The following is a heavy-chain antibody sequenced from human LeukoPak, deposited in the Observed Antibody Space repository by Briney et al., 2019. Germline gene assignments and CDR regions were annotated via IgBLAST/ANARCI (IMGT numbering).Heavy chain of an antibody. J-gene: IGHJ3*02. CDR2: ISWNSDTI. D-gene: IGHD3-10*01. CDR3: AKDLVPTIYGSGSSDI. Sequence: TGGSLRLSCAASGFTFDDYAMHWARQVPGKGLEWVSGISWNSDTIAYADSVKGRFTISRDNAKNSLYLQMNSLRADDTALYYCAKDLVPTIYGSGSSDIWGQGTMVTVSS. CDR1: GFTFDDYA. V-gene: IGHV3-9*01.